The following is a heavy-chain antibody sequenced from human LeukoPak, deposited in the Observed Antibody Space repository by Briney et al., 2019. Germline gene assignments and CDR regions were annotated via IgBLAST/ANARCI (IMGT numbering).Heavy chain of an antibody. CDR2: IYYSGST. CDR1: GGSISSYY. V-gene: IGHV4-59*01. CDR3: ARVRRITMVRGVVFDP. D-gene: IGHD3-10*01. Sequence: SETLSLTCTVSGGSISSYYWSWIRQPPGKGLEWIGYIYYSGSTNYNPSLKSRVTISVDTSKNQFSLKLSSVTAADTAVYYCARVRRITMVRGVVFDPWGQGTLVTVSS. J-gene: IGHJ5*02.